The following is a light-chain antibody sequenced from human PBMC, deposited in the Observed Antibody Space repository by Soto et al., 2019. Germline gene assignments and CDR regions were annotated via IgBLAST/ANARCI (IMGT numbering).Light chain of an antibody. Sequence: EIVMTQSPATLSVSAGGRCTLSCRASQSISSNLAWYQQKPGQAPRLLINGTSTRATGIPARFSGSGSGTDFTLTISRLEPEDFAVYYCQQYGSSPWTFGQGTKGDIK. J-gene: IGKJ1*01. V-gene: IGKV3-15*01. CDR2: GTS. CDR3: QQYGSSPWT. CDR1: QSISSN.